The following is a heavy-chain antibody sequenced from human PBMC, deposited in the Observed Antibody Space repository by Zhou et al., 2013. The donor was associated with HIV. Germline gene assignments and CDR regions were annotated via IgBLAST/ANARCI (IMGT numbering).Heavy chain of an antibody. Sequence: QVQLVQSGAEVKKPGASVKVSCKASGNTFTIYSMHWVRQAPGQGLEWMGIINPSVGTTRYAQKFQGRVTMTRDTSTSTVYMELSSLRSEDTAVYYCARGVFDIVVVVAARTSYFDYWGQGTLVTVSS. D-gene: IGHD2-15*01. V-gene: IGHV1-46*01. CDR3: ARGVFDIVVVVAARTSYFDY. CDR1: GNTFTIYS. CDR2: INPSVGTT. J-gene: IGHJ4*02.